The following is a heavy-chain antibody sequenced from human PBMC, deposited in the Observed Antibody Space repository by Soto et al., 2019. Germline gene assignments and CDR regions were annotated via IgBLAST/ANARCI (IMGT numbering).Heavy chain of an antibody. CDR3: ARYGYYYHSSAYSGY. V-gene: IGHV3-21*06. CDR2: ISSSATYI. J-gene: IGHJ4*02. CDR1: GFTFNIFA. D-gene: IGHD3-22*01. Sequence: GGSLRLSCEASGFTFNIFAINWVRQAPGKGLEWVSSISSSATYIDYADSVKGRFTISRDNAKSSLYLQMNSLRAEDTGVYYCARYGYYYHSSAYSGYWGQGTPVTVSS.